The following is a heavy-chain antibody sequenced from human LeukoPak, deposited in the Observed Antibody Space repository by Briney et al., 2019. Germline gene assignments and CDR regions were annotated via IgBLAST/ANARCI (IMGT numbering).Heavy chain of an antibody. CDR2: ISGSGGST. Sequence: GGSLRLSCAASGFTFSSYAMTWVRQAPGKGLEGVSAISGSGGSTYYADSVKGRFTISRDNSKNTLYLQMNSLRAEDTAVYYCAKDQTERGDYYMDVWGKGTTVTVSS. V-gene: IGHV3-23*01. CDR3: AKDQTERGDYYMDV. J-gene: IGHJ6*03. CDR1: GFTFSSYA. D-gene: IGHD3-16*01.